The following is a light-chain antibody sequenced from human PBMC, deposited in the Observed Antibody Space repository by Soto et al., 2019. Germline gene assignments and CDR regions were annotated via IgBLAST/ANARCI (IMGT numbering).Light chain of an antibody. Sequence: AIQMTQSPSSLSASVGDRVTITCRASQAIRNDLGWYQQKPGTAPKLLIYGASTLQSGVPSRFSGSGSGTDYTLTISRLQPEDFATYYCLPYYNYPITFGQGTRLEIK. CDR1: QAIRND. V-gene: IGKV1-6*01. J-gene: IGKJ5*01. CDR3: LPYYNYPIT. CDR2: GAS.